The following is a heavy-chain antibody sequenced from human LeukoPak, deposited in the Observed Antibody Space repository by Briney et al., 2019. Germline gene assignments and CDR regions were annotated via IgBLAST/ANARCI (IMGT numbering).Heavy chain of an antibody. CDR2: INHSGST. CDR3: ARGTRGKYYDILTGYYIVYYYGMDV. Sequence: SETLSLTCAVYGGSFSGYYWSWIRQPPGKGLEWIGEINHSGSTNYNPSLKSRVTISVDTSKNQFSLKLSSVTAADTAVYYCARGTRGKYYDILTGYYIVYYYGMDVWGQGPRSPSP. J-gene: IGHJ6*02. CDR1: GGSFSGYY. V-gene: IGHV4-34*01. D-gene: IGHD3-9*01.